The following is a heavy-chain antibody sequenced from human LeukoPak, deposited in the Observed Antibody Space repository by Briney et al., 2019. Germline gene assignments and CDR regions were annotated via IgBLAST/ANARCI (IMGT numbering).Heavy chain of an antibody. CDR2: IHTSGST. D-gene: IGHD3-9*01. CDR3: AGTYDILTGYYPQTIPPQFDY. J-gene: IGHJ4*02. Sequence: TSETLSLTCTVSGGSISSGSYYWSWIRQPAGKGLEWIGRIHTSGSTNYNPSLKSRVTISVDTSKNQFSLKLSSVTAADTAVYYCAGTYDILTGYYPQTIPPQFDYWGQGTLVTVSS. V-gene: IGHV4-61*02. CDR1: GGSISSGSYY.